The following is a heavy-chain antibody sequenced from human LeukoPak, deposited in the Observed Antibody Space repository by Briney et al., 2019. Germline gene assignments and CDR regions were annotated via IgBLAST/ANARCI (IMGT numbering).Heavy chain of an antibody. Sequence: PGGSLRLSCAASGFTFSNYWMHWVRQAPGRGLVGLSVINSDGSTTTYAYSVKGRFTIYRDNAKNTMYLQMNSLSVEDTAVYYCARQYYYGVDVWGQGATVTVSS. CDR3: ARQYYYGVDV. CDR1: GFTFSNYW. J-gene: IGHJ6*02. CDR2: INSDGSTT. V-gene: IGHV3-74*01.